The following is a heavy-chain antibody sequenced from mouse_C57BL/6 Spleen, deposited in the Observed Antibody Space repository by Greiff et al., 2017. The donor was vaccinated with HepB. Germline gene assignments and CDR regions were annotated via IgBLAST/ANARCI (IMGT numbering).Heavy chain of an antibody. V-gene: IGHV1-15*01. CDR3: TRDVYYDYDVGAY. CDR2: IDPETGGT. J-gene: IGHJ3*01. D-gene: IGHD2-4*01. CDR1: GYTLTDYE. Sequence: VQLQQSGAELVRPGASVTLSCKASGYTLTDYEMHWVKQTPVQGLEWIGAIDPETGGTAYNQKFKSKAILTEDKYSSAAYMELRSLTSEDSAVYYCTRDVYYDYDVGAYWGQGTLVTVSA.